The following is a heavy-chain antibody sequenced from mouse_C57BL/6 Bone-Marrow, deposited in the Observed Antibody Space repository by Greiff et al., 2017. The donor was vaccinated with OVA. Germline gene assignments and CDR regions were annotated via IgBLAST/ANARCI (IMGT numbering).Heavy chain of an antibody. CDR1: GYTFTSYW. J-gene: IGHJ3*01. V-gene: IGHV1-55*01. CDR3: ARVIYYGYDAGFAY. Sequence: QVHVKQPGAELVKPGASVKMSCKASGYTFTSYWITWVKQRPGQGLEWIGDIYPGSGSTNYNEKFKSKATLTVDTSSSTAYMQLSSLTSEDSAVYYCARVIYYGYDAGFAYWGQGTLVTVSA. CDR2: IYPGSGST. D-gene: IGHD2-2*01.